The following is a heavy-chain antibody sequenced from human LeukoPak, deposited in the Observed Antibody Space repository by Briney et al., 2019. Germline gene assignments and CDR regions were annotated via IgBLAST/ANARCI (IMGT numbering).Heavy chain of an antibody. D-gene: IGHD6-19*01. J-gene: IGHJ4*02. V-gene: IGHV3-7*01. CDR3: VGSSGWLFDY. CDR1: GFTFSNYW. Sequence: PGGSLRLSCAGTGFTFSNYWMNWVRQAPGKGLEWVANIKEDGSRINYVDSVKGRFTISRDNAKNSVYLQMDNLRAEDTAAYYCVGSSGWLFDYWGQGILVAVSS. CDR2: IKEDGSRI.